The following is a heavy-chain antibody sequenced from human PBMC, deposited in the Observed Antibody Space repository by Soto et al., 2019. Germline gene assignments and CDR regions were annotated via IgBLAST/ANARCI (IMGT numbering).Heavy chain of an antibody. J-gene: IGHJ4*02. Sequence: GGSLRLSCAASGFTFSNYAMHWVRQAPGKGLEWVAFISYGGTDEYYADSVKGRFTVSRDNSKSTLYLQMNSLRLDDTAVYYCAKDLGHHQTIDQWGQGARVTVSS. CDR3: AKDLGHHQTIDQ. CDR2: ISYGGTDE. D-gene: IGHD1-1*01. V-gene: IGHV3-30*18. CDR1: GFTFSNYA.